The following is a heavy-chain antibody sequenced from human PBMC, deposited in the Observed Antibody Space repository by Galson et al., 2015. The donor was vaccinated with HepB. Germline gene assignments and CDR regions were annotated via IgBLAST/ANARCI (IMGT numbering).Heavy chain of an antibody. CDR2: SRNRRFRYST. CDR1: GFSVSDHY. V-gene: IGHV3-72*01. CDR3: VRGAPVLSNINYYGFDV. Sequence: SLRLSCAASGFSVSDHYMDWVRQAPGKGLEWVGRSRNRRFRYSTEYAASVRGRFTVSRDDSKNSLFLQMNSLITEDTAVYFCVRGAPVLSNINYYGFDVWGQGTTVPVSS. D-gene: IGHD2/OR15-2a*01. J-gene: IGHJ6*02.